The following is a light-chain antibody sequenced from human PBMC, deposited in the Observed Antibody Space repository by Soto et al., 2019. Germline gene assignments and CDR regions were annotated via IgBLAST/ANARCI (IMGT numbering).Light chain of an antibody. CDR3: QQYSNWPPIT. CDR2: DAS. J-gene: IGKJ5*01. Sequence: EIVMTQSPDTLSLSPGERATLSCRASQVVTTNLAWYQQKPGQAPRLLIYDASTRAAGIPARFSGTGSGTEFTLTISSLQSEDFAVYYCQQYSNWPPITFGQGTRLEIK. CDR1: QVVTTN. V-gene: IGKV3-15*01.